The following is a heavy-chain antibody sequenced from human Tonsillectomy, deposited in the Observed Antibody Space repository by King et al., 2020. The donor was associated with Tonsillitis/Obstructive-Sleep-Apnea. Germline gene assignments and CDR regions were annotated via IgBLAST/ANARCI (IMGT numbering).Heavy chain of an antibody. V-gene: IGHV3-53*01. D-gene: IGHD5-12*01. CDR1: GFTVSSNY. Sequence: VQLVESGGGLIQPGGSLRLSCAASGFTVSSNYMSWVRQAPGKGLEWVSVFYIGGSTYYADSGQGRVTISRDNSKNTLYLQMNSLRAEDTAVYYCARSWGDSGYDFYFDYWGQGTLVTVSS. J-gene: IGHJ4*02. CDR2: FYIGGST. CDR3: ARSWGDSGYDFYFDY.